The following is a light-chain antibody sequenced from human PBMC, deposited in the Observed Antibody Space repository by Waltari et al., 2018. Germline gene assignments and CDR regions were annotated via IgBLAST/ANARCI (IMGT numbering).Light chain of an antibody. CDR2: WAS. CDR3: QQHYTSPQT. Sequence: DIVMTQSPDSLAGSLGERATINCKSRQSVLYSSNNKNYLAWYQQKPGQPPKLLIYWASTRQSGVPDRFSGSGSGTEFTLTISSLQASDVAVYYCQQHYTSPQTFGQGTKVEIK. CDR1: QSVLYSSNNKNY. J-gene: IGKJ1*01. V-gene: IGKV4-1*01.